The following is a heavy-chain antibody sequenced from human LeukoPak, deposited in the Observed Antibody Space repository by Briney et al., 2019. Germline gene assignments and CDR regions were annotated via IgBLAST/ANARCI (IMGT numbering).Heavy chain of an antibody. V-gene: IGHV3-53*01. CDR2: IYSGGNT. J-gene: IGHJ3*02. CDR1: GFTVSINS. Sequence: GGSLRLSCTVSGFTVSINSMSWVRQAPGKGLEWVSFIYSGGNTHYSDSVKGRFTISRDNSKNTLYLQMNSLRAEDTAVYYCARDPGTYDSSGYGDAFDIWGQGTMVTVSS. D-gene: IGHD3-22*01. CDR3: ARDPGTYDSSGYGDAFDI.